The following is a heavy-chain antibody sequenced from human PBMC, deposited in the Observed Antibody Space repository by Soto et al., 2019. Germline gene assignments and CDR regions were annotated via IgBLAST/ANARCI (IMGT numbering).Heavy chain of an antibody. CDR2: ISCSGGST. CDR3: AKAPPTRYYYDSSGYPARYYYGMDV. CDR1: GFTFSSYA. Sequence: GGALRLSCEASGFTFSSYAMSWVRRAPGKGLEGVSAISCSGGSTYYADSVKGRFTISRDNSKNTLYLQMNSLRAEGTAVYYCAKAPPTRYYYDSSGYPARYYYGMDVLGQGTTVTGSS. D-gene: IGHD3-22*01. V-gene: IGHV3-23*01. J-gene: IGHJ6*02.